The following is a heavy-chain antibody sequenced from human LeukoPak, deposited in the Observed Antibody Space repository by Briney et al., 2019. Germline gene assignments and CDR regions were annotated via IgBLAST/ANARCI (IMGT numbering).Heavy chain of an antibody. J-gene: IGHJ4*02. CDR1: GASISSGTYY. CDR2: INHSGST. D-gene: IGHD3-16*02. CDR3: ARAIALGLYDYVWGSYRYTERLFDY. V-gene: IGHV4-39*07. Sequence: SEALSLTCTVSGASISSGTYYWGWIRQPPGKGLEWIGEINHSGSTNYNPSLKSRVTISVDTSKNQFSLKLSSVTAADTAVYYCARAIALGLYDYVWGSYRYTERLFDYWGQGTLVTVSS.